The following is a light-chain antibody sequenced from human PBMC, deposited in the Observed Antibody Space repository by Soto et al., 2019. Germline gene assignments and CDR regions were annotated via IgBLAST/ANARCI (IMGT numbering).Light chain of an antibody. CDR2: DAS. J-gene: IGKJ4*01. V-gene: IGKV3-11*01. CDR3: QQRRDWPLT. CDR1: ESINSF. Sequence: EIVLTQSPAILSLSPGERATLSCRASESINSFLIWYQQKPGQPPRLLISDASNRATGIPARFSGSGSETDFTLPISSLEPEDFAVYSCQQRRDWPLTFGGGTKVEIK.